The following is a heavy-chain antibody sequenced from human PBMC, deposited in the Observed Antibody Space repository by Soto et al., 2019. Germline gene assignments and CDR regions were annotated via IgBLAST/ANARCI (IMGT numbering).Heavy chain of an antibody. D-gene: IGHD6-6*01. J-gene: IGHJ4*02. CDR2: IWYDGSNK. CDR3: ARLGSSSGYLDY. CDR1: GFTFSSYG. V-gene: IGHV3-33*01. Sequence: WGSLRLSCAASGFTFSSYGMHWVRQAPGKGLEWVAVIWYDGSNKYYADSVKGRFTISRDNSKNTLYLQMNSLRAEDTAVYYCARLGSSSGYLDYWGQGALVTVS.